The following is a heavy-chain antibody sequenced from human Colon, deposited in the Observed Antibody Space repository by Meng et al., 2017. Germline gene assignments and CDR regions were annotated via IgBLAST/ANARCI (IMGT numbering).Heavy chain of an antibody. CDR3: ARDYYGSGSYYNDWYFDL. D-gene: IGHD3-10*01. V-gene: IGHV4-39*07. CDR2: IYYSGST. CDR1: GGSISSSSYY. Sequence: PHVQEAGPGLGKPLETLSLTCTVSGGSISSSSYYWGWIRQPPGKGLEWIGSIYYSGSTYYNPSLKSRVTISVDTSKNQFSLKLSSVTAADTAVYYCARDYYGSGSYYNDWYFDLWGRGTLVTVSS. J-gene: IGHJ2*01.